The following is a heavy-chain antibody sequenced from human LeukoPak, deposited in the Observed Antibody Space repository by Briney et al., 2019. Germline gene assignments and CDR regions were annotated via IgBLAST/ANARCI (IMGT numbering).Heavy chain of an antibody. J-gene: IGHJ3*02. CDR2: ISDDGSKT. D-gene: IGHD1-7*01. Sequence: PGRSLRLSCAASRFTFSSYHMHWVRQAPGKGLEWLAVISDDGSKTYHTDSVRGRFTISRDNSENTLFLQMNSLRGEDTAVYHCARDKGTIWNSQNDPFDIWGQGTMVTVSS. CDR3: ARDKGTIWNSQNDPFDI. V-gene: IGHV3-30*10. CDR1: RFTFSSYH.